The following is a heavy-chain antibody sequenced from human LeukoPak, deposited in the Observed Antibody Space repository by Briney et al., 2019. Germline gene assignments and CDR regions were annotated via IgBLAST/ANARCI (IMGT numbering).Heavy chain of an antibody. Sequence: GASVKVSCKVSGYTFTDYYMHWVQQAPGTGLEWMGLVDPEDGERIYAEKFQGRVTITADTSTDTGYMELSSLRSEDTAVYYCAIDFWSGYYPDWGQGTLVTVSS. CDR3: AIDFWSGYYPD. CDR2: VDPEDGER. D-gene: IGHD3-3*01. V-gene: IGHV1-69-2*01. J-gene: IGHJ4*02. CDR1: GYTFTDYY.